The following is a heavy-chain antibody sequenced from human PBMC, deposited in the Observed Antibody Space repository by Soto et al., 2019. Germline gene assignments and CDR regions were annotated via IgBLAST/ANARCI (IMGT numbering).Heavy chain of an antibody. CDR2: INGGDGDR. Sequence: ASVKVSCKASGYTFIDYALHWVRQAPGQRLEWMGWINGGDGDRKSSQKFQGRVTITRDTSASTAYMELSSLRSEDTAVYYCTRTKTGTYSLDYWGQGTQVTVS. CDR1: GYTFIDYA. CDR3: TRTKTGTYSLDY. J-gene: IGHJ4*02. V-gene: IGHV1-3*01. D-gene: IGHD2-21*01.